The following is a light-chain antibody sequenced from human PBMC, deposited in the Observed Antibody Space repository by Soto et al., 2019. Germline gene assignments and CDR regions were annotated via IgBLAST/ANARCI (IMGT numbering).Light chain of an antibody. V-gene: IGLV2-14*03. J-gene: IGLJ1*01. Sequence: QSALTQPASVSGSPGQSITISCTGTSSDVGGYNYVAWYQHHPGKVPKLMIDDVSDRPSGVSNRFSGYKSGNTASLTISGLQAADEADYYCSSYTRSNTYVFGTGTKLTVL. CDR3: SSYTRSNTYV. CDR2: DVS. CDR1: SSDVGGYNY.